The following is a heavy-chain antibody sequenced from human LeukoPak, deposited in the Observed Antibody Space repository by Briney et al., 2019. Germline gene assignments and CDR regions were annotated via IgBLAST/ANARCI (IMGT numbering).Heavy chain of an antibody. V-gene: IGHV3-21*01. Sequence: GGPLRLSCAASGFTFSSYSVNWVRQAPGKGLEWVSSISSSSIYRYYADSVKGRFTTSRDNAKNSMYLQMNSLRVEDTAVYYCTLSVVVAAGGDYWGQGTLVTVSS. CDR3: TLSVVVAAGGDY. D-gene: IGHD2-15*01. CDR2: ISSSSIYR. J-gene: IGHJ4*02. CDR1: GFTFSSYS.